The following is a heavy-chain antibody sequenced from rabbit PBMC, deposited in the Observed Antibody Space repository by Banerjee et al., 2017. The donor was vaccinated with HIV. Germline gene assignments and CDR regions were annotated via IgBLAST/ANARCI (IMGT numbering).Heavy chain of an antibody. V-gene: IGHV1S45*01. CDR1: GFDFSSTYY. CDR3: ARDLAGVIGWNFGL. Sequence: QEQLEESGGDLVKPEGSLTLTCKASGFDFSSTYYMCWVRQAPGKGLEWIGCISAGSSGTTYYASWAKGRFTISKTSSTTVTLQMTSLTAADTATYFCARDLAGVIGWNFGLWGQGTLVTVS. J-gene: IGHJ3*01. CDR2: ISAGSSGTT. D-gene: IGHD4-1*01.